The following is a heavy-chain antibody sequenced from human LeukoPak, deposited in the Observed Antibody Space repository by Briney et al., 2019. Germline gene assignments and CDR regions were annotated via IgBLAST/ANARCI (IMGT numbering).Heavy chain of an antibody. D-gene: IGHD6-19*01. CDR3: ARGRSGYSSGWYYWGVHAFDI. J-gene: IGHJ3*02. CDR2: INHSGST. Sequence: PSETLSLTCAVYGGSFSGYYWSWIRQPPGKGLEWIGEINHSGSTNYNPSLKSRVTISVDTSKNQFSLKLSSVTAADTAVYYCARGRSGYSSGWYYWGVHAFDIWGQGTMVTVSS. CDR1: GGSFSGYY. V-gene: IGHV4-34*01.